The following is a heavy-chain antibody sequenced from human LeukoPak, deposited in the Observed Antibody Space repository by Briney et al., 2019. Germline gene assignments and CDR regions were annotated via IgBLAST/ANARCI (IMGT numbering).Heavy chain of an antibody. V-gene: IGHV4-39*01. J-gene: IGHJ3*02. CDR2: IYYSGST. CDR1: GGSINSSSYY. CDR3: ARRFAPSRNDAFDI. D-gene: IGHD3-10*01. Sequence: SETLSLTCTVSGGSINSSSYYWGWLRQPPGKGLEWIGTIYYSGSTYYNPSLKSRVTISVDTSKNQFSLKLSSVTASDTAVYYCARRFAPSRNDAFDIWGRGTMVTVSS.